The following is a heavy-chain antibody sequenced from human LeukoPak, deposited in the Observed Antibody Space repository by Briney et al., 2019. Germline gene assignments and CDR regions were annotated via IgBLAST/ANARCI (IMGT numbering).Heavy chain of an antibody. CDR2: INHSGST. Sequence: SETLPLTCAVYGGSFSGYYWSWIRQPPGKGLEWIWEINHSGSTNYNPSLKSRVTISVDTSKNQFSLKLSSVTAADTAVYYCARAGAIDHPGPLDYWGQGTLVTVSS. V-gene: IGHV4-34*01. CDR1: GGSFSGYY. CDR3: ARAGAIDHPGPLDY. J-gene: IGHJ4*02. D-gene: IGHD1-14*01.